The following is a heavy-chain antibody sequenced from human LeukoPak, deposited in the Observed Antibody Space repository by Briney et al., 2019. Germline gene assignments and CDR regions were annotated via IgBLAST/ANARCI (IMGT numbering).Heavy chain of an antibody. CDR2: INPSGGTT. V-gene: IGHV1-46*01. CDR3: ARAGGGDGYNYVY. Sequence: GASVKVSCKASGYTFTSYYIHWVRQAPGQGLEWMGIINPSGGTTNCAQKFQGRVTMTRDTSTSTVHMELSSLRSEDTAVYYCARAGGGDGYNYVYWGQGTLVTVSS. J-gene: IGHJ4*02. CDR1: GYTFTSYY. D-gene: IGHD5-24*01.